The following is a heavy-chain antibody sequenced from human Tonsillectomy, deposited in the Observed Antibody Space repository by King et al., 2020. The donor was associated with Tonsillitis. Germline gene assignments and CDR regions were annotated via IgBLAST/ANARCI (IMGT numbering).Heavy chain of an antibody. D-gene: IGHD3-3*01. CDR3: ARPIFGVVSGAFDI. Sequence: VQLVESGGGVVQPGRSLRLSCAASGFTFSNYGMHWVRQAPGKGLEWVAVISYDGSNNYYADSVKGRFTISRDNSKNTLYLQMNSLRAEDTAVYYCARPIFGVVSGAFDIWGQGTVVTVSS. CDR2: ISYDGSNN. J-gene: IGHJ3*02. CDR1: GFTFSNYG. V-gene: IGHV3-30*03.